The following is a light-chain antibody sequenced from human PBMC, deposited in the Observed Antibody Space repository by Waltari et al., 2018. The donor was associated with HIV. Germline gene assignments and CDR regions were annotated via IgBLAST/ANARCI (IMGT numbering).Light chain of an antibody. Sequence: QSALTQPASVSGPPGQSITIPCTATSSDVGSHNLVSWYQHHPGRAPKLIIYEVIKRPSGVSHRFSGSKSGNTASLTISGLQAEDEADYYCCSFADTNTWVFGGGTKLTVL. V-gene: IGLV2-23*02. J-gene: IGLJ3*02. CDR3: CSFADTNTWV. CDR2: EVI. CDR1: SSDVGSHNL.